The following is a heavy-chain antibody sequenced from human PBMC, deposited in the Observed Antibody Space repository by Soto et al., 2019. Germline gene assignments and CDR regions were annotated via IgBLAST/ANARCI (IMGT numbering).Heavy chain of an antibody. CDR1: GGSFSGYY. V-gene: IGHV4-34*01. CDR3: ARGTFGYVDYYYYYGMDV. CDR2: INHSGST. J-gene: IGHJ6*02. Sequence: ASETLSLTCAVYGGSFSGYYWSWVRQPPGKGLEWIGEINHSGSTNYNPSLKSRVTISVDTSKNQFSLKLSSVTAADTAVYYCARGTFGYVDYYYYYGMDVWGQGTTVTVSS. D-gene: IGHD3-16*01.